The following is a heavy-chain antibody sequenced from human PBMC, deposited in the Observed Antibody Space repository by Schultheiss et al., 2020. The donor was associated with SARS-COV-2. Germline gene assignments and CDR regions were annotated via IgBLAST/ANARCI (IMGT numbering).Heavy chain of an antibody. Sequence: SQTLSLTCTVSGGSISSSSYYWGWIRQPPGKGLEWIGSIYYSGSTYYNPSLKSRVTISVDTSKNQFSLKLSSVTAADTAVYYCAREALRFLEWSKGGYNWFDPWGQGTLVTVSS. CDR2: IYYSGST. CDR1: GGSISSSSYY. D-gene: IGHD3-3*01. J-gene: IGHJ5*02. V-gene: IGHV4-39*07. CDR3: AREALRFLEWSKGGYNWFDP.